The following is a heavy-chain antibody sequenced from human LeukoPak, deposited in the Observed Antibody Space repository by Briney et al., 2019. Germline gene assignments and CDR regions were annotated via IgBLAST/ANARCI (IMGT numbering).Heavy chain of an antibody. CDR3: ARNTFGGLSGWFDP. V-gene: IGHV4-39*01. Sequence: SETLSLTCTVSGGSISSSSYYWGWIRQPPGKGLEWIGSIYYSGSTYYNPSLKSRVTISVDTSKNQFSLKLSSVTAADTAVYYCARNTFGGLSGWFDPWGQGTLVTVSS. J-gene: IGHJ5*02. CDR2: IYYSGST. CDR1: GGSISSSSYY. D-gene: IGHD3-16*01.